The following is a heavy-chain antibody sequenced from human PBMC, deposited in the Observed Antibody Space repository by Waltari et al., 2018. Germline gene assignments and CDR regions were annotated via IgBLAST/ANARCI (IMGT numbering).Heavy chain of an antibody. Sequence: CAASGFTFSSYGMHWVRQAPGKGLEWVAVISYDGSNKYYADSVKGRFTISRDNSKNTLYLQMNSLRAEDTAVYYCASGGDTAMVNYYYYMDVWGKGTTVTVSS. J-gene: IGHJ6*03. D-gene: IGHD5-18*01. V-gene: IGHV3-30*03. CDR3: ASGGDTAMVNYYYYMDV. CDR1: GFTFSSYG. CDR2: ISYDGSNK.